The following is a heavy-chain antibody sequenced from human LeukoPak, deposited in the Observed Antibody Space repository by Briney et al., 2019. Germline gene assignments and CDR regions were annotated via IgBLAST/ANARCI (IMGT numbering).Heavy chain of an antibody. V-gene: IGHV3-7*01. CDR2: IKQDGSEK. D-gene: IGHD3-10*01. CDR3: ARAKVRGVISTPTGY. J-gene: IGHJ4*02. Sequence: GGSLRLSCAASGFTFSSYWMSWVRQAPGKGVEGVADIKQDGSEKYYVDSVKGRFTISRDNAKNSLYLQMNSLRAEDTAVYYCARAKVRGVISTPTGYWGQGTLVTVSS. CDR1: GFTFSSYW.